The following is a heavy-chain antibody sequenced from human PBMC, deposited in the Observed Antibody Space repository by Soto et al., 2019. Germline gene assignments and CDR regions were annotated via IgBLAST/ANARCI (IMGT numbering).Heavy chain of an antibody. D-gene: IGHD2-15*01. J-gene: IGHJ6*02. V-gene: IGHV1-18*01. Sequence: ASVKVSCKASGYTFTSYGISWVRQAPGQGLDWMGWISAYNGNTKYAQDLQGRVTMTTDTSTSTAYMELRSLRSDGTAVYYCARFSGGSYNTYYFYYGMDVWGQGTTVTVSS. CDR1: GYTFTSYG. CDR3: ARFSGGSYNTYYFYYGMDV. CDR2: ISAYNGNT.